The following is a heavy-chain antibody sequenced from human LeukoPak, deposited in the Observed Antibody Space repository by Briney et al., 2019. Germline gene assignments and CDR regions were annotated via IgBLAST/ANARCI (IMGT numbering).Heavy chain of an antibody. D-gene: IGHD3-22*01. CDR2: IYYSGST. CDR1: GGSISSYY. V-gene: IGHV4-59*01. J-gene: IGHJ3*02. Sequence: SETLSLTCTVSGGSISSYYWSWLRQPPGKGLEWIGYIYYSGSTNYNPSLKSRVTISVDTSKNQFSLKLSSVTAADTAVYYCARGDYDSSGYAFDIWGQGTMVTVSS. CDR3: ARGDYDSSGYAFDI.